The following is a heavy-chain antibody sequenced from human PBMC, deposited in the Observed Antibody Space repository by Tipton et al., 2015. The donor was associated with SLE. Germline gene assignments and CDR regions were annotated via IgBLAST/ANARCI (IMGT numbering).Heavy chain of an antibody. V-gene: IGHV4-30-2*01. CDR3: ARDPPYSSGWGNYFDY. J-gene: IGHJ4*02. D-gene: IGHD6-19*01. CDR1: GGSISSGGYS. CDR2: IYHSGST. Sequence: LRLSCAVSGGSISSGGYSWSWIRQPPGKGLEWIGYIYHSGSTYYNPSLKSRVTISVDRSKNQFSLKLSSVTAADTAVYYCARDPPYSSGWGNYFDYWGQGTLVTVSS.